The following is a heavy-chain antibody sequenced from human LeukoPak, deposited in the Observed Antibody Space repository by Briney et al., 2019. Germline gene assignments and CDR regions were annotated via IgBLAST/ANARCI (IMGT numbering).Heavy chain of an antibody. V-gene: IGHV3-64*01. J-gene: IGHJ4*02. CDR2: ISSNGGST. CDR3: ARDRQRSWYSGSWGHY. Sequence: GGSLRLSCAASGFTFSSYAMHWVRQVPGKGLEYVSAISSNGGSTYYANSVRGRFTISRDNSKNTLYLQMGSLRAEDMAVYYCARDRQRSWYSGSWGHYWGQGTLVTVSS. CDR1: GFTFSSYA. D-gene: IGHD1-26*01.